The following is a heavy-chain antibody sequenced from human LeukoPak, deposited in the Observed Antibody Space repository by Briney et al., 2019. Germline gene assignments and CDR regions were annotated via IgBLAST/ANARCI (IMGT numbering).Heavy chain of an antibody. D-gene: IGHD3-10*01. CDR2: ISYDGSNK. CDR1: GFTFSSYA. Sequence: PGGSLRLSCAASGFTFSSYAMHWVRQAPGKGLEWVAVISYDGSNKYYADSVKGRFTISRDNSKNTLYLQMNSLRAEDTAVYYCARDLGAPGSGSYWGQGTLVTVSS. V-gene: IGHV3-30*01. CDR3: ARDLGAPGSGSY. J-gene: IGHJ4*02.